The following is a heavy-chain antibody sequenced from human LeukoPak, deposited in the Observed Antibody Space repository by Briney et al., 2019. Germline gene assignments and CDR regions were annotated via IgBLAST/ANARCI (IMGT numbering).Heavy chain of an antibody. J-gene: IGHJ6*02. Sequence: GGSLRLSCAASGFTFSSYAMSWVRQAPGKGLEWVSAISGSGGSTYYADSVKGRFTISRDNSKNTLYLQMNSLRAEDTAVYYCARDDSSSWYYGMDVWGQGTTVTVSS. CDR1: GFTFSSYA. D-gene: IGHD6-13*01. CDR3: ARDDSSSWYYGMDV. CDR2: ISGSGGST. V-gene: IGHV3-23*01.